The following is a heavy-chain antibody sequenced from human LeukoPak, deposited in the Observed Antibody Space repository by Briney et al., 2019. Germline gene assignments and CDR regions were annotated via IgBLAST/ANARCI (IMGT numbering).Heavy chain of an antibody. CDR3: AKDQEYDSSGSDT. J-gene: IGHJ4*02. V-gene: IGHV3-23*01. D-gene: IGHD3-22*01. Sequence: PGGSLILSCAASGFAFTSYSMSWVRQAPGKGLEWVSLISGSGDRTFYADSVRGRFTISRDNSKNTLYLQMNSLRAEDTAVYYCAKDQEYDSSGSDTWGQGTLVTVSS. CDR1: GFAFTSYS. CDR2: ISGSGDRT.